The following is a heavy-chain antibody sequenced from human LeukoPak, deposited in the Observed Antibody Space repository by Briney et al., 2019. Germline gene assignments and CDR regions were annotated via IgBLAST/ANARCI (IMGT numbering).Heavy chain of an antibody. D-gene: IGHD3-22*01. V-gene: IGHV3-30*02. J-gene: IGHJ4*02. CDR2: IRYDGSNK. CDR1: GFTFNSYG. Sequence: GGSLRLSCAASGFTFNSYGMHWVRQAPGKGLEWVAFIRYDGSNKYYADSVKGRFTISRDNSKNTLYLQMNSLRAEDTAVCYCAKNKYYYDSSAYLDYWGQGTLVTVSS. CDR3: AKNKYYYDSSAYLDY.